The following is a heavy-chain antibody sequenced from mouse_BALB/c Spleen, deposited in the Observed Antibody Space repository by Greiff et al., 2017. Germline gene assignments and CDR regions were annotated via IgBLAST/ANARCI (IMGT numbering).Heavy chain of an antibody. J-gene: IGHJ3*01. CDR1: GFTFSSYA. V-gene: IGHV5-6-5*01. Sequence: EVQVVESGGGLVKPGGSLKLSCAASGFTFSSYAMSWVRQTPEKRLEWVASISSGGSTYYPDSVKGRFTISRDNARNILYLQMSSLRSEDTAMYYCARGEITTKYWGQGTLVTVS. D-gene: IGHD2-4*01. CDR2: ISSGGST. CDR3: ARGEITTKY.